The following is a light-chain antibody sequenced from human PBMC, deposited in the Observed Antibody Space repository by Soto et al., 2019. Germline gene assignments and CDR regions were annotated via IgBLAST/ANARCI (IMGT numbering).Light chain of an antibody. CDR3: QQRSNWPPVT. Sequence: VLTQSPGTLSLSPGERATLSCRASQSVSSSYLSWYQQKPGQAPRLLIYDAANRATGIPARFRGSGSGTDFTLTISSREPEDFAVSYCQQRSNWPPVTFGQGTRLEIK. J-gene: IGKJ5*01. V-gene: IGKV3D-20*02. CDR2: DAA. CDR1: QSVSSSY.